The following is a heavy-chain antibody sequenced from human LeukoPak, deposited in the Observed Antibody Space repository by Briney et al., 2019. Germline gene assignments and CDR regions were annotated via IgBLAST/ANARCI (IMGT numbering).Heavy chain of an antibody. CDR2: IKQDGSEK. D-gene: IGHD3-9*01. CDR3: ARERHYDILSGFHNYYGMDV. CDR1: GFTFSSYW. Sequence: GGSLRLSRAASGFTFSSYWMTWVRQAPGKGLEWVANIKQDGSEKNYVESVKGRSTISRDNAKNSLYLQMNSLGVEDTAVYYCARERHYDILSGFHNYYGMDVWGQGTTVTVSS. J-gene: IGHJ6*02. V-gene: IGHV3-7*01.